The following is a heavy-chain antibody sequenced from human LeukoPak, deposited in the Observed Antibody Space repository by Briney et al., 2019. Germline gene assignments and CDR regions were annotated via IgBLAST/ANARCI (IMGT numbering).Heavy chain of an antibody. V-gene: IGHV4-61*02. CDR1: GGSISSGSYY. CDR2: IYTSGST. Sequence: SQTLSLTCTVSGGSISSGSYYWSWIRQPAGKGLEWIGRIYTSGSTNYNPSLKSRVTISVDTSKNQFSLKLSSVTAADTAVYYCARAQVVAAGGAFDIWGQGTMVTVSS. D-gene: IGHD3-22*01. CDR3: ARAQVVAAGGAFDI. J-gene: IGHJ3*02.